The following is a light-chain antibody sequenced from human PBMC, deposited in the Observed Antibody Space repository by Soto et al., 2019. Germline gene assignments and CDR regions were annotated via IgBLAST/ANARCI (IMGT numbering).Light chain of an antibody. Sequence: EIVLTQSPGTPSLSPGERATLSCRASQSVSSSYLAWYQQKPGQAPRLLIYGASSRATGIPDRFSGSGSGTDFTLTISRLEPEDFAVCYCQQYGSSRGFTVGHGTKVDMK. V-gene: IGKV3-20*01. CDR2: GAS. CDR3: QQYGSSRGFT. J-gene: IGKJ3*01. CDR1: QSVSSSY.